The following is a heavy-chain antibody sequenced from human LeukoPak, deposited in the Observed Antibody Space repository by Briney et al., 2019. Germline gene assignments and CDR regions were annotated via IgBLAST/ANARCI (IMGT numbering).Heavy chain of an antibody. J-gene: IGHJ5*02. CDR2: MNPNSGNT. CDR1: GYTFTSYD. D-gene: IGHD5-12*01. V-gene: IGHV1-8*01. CDR3: ARGGWVARDPTGYNWFDP. Sequence: ASVKVSCKASGYTFTSYDINWVRQATGQGLEWMGWMNPNSGNTGYAQKFQGRVTITRNTSISTAYMELRSLRSDDTAVYYCARGGWVARDPTGYNWFDPWGQGTLVTVSS.